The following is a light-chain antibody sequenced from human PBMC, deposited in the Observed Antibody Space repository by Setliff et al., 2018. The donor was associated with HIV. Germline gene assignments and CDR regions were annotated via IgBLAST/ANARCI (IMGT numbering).Light chain of an antibody. Sequence: LTQPPSASGSPGQSVAISCTGTSSDIGSHNHVSWYQQYPGKAPKLMIYELSQRPSGVPDRFSGSKSGNTASLTVSGLQAEDEADYYCASYAGDGVHDIYVYGTGTKVTVL. CDR2: ELS. J-gene: IGLJ1*01. CDR3: ASYAGDGVHDIYV. V-gene: IGLV2-8*01. CDR1: SSDIGSHNH.